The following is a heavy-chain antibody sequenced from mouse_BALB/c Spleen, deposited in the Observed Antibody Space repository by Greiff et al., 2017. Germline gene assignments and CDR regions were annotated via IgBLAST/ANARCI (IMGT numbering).Heavy chain of an antibody. V-gene: IGHV5-6-3*01. CDR2: INSNGGST. Sequence: EVKLMESGGGLVQPGGSLKLSCAASGFTFSSYGMSWVRQTPDKRLELVATINSNGGSTYYPDSVKGRFTISRDNAKNTLYLQMSSLKSEDTAMYYCARGPTGYFDVWGAGTTVTVSS. J-gene: IGHJ1*01. D-gene: IGHD4-1*02. CDR1: GFTFSSYG. CDR3: ARGPTGYFDV.